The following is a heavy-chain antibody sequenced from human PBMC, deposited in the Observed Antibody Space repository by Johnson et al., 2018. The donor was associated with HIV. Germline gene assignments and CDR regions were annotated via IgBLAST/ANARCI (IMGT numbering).Heavy chain of an antibody. D-gene: IGHD3-22*01. V-gene: IGHV3-23*04. CDR3: AKDVGNYWPDSFDI. CDR1: GFTFRIYA. Sequence: VQLVESGGDLVQPGGSLRLSCAASGFTFRIYAMSWVRQAPGKGLEWVSAISGPGGTTYYADSVKGRFTISRDKSKNTLYLQMNSLRVEDTAVYYCAKDVGNYWPDSFDIWGQGTMVIVSS. CDR2: ISGPGGTT. J-gene: IGHJ3*02.